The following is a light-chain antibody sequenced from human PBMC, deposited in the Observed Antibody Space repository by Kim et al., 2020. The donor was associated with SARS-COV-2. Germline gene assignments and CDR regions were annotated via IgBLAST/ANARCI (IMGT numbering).Light chain of an antibody. CDR1: QSVGDK. CDR3: HQYNNWPPDT. Sequence: APGDTATLSCRASQSVGDKLAWYQQKPGQAPRLLVYDASTRAPGIPARFSGSGSGTYFTLTIFSLQSEDSAVYYCHQYNNWPPDTFGQGTKVDIK. CDR2: DAS. J-gene: IGKJ2*01. V-gene: IGKV3-15*01.